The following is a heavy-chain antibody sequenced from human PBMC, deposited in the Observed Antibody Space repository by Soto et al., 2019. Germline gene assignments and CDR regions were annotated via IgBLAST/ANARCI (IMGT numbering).Heavy chain of an antibody. J-gene: IGHJ4*02. Sequence: QVQLVQSGTEMKKPGSSVKVSCKASGGTFSRYAVSWVRQAPGQGLEWMGGFIPIFGTANYAQKCQGRVTXIAXEXTSTAYMELSSLRSEDTAVYYCARGRYGSGNYYFDYWGQGTLVTVSS. V-gene: IGHV1-69*12. CDR1: GGTFSRYA. CDR3: ARGRYGSGNYYFDY. D-gene: IGHD3-10*01. CDR2: FIPIFGTA.